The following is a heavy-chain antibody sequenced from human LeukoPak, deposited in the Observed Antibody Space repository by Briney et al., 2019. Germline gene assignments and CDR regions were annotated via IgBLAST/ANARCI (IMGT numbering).Heavy chain of an antibody. D-gene: IGHD1-26*01. CDR1: GGSISSYY. CDR2: IYYSGST. J-gene: IGHJ4*01. V-gene: IGHV4-59*01. Sequence: SETLSLTCTVSGGSISSYYWSWIRQPPGKGLEWIGYIYYSGSTNYNPSLKSRVTISVDTSKNQFSLKLNSVTAADTAVYYCARGGSYSMPFDYWGHGTLVTVSS. CDR3: ARGGSYSMPFDY.